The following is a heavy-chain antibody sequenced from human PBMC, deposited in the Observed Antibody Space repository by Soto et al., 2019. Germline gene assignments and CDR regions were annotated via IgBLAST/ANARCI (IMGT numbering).Heavy chain of an antibody. V-gene: IGHV3-7*01. Sequence: EVQLVESGGGLVQPGGSLRLSCAASGFTFSTYWMTWVRRPPGKGLEWVAHLDQDGSERSYVDSVRGRFTISRDNAKNSLYLQMNSLRDEDTAVYYCVCGGNFFVYWGQGTLVTVSP. J-gene: IGHJ4*02. CDR3: VCGGNFFVY. CDR1: GFTFSTYW. D-gene: IGHD3-16*01. CDR2: LDQDGSER.